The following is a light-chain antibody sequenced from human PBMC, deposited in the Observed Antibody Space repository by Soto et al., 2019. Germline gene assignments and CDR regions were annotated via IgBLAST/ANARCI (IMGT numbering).Light chain of an antibody. CDR3: QQYGSSRT. V-gene: IGKV3-20*01. CDR1: QSVPNRD. J-gene: IGKJ1*01. Sequence: EIVLTQSPATLSLSPGERATLSCRASQSVPNRDVAWYQQKPGQAPRLLIFDASSRANGVPDRFSGSGSWTDFTLTINRLEPEDFAVYYCQQYGSSRTFGRGTRVDFK. CDR2: DAS.